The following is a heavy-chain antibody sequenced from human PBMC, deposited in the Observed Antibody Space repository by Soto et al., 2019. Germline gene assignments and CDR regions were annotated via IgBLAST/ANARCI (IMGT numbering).Heavy chain of an antibody. CDR3: AKVPPVVFIAAAGTDY. J-gene: IGHJ4*02. D-gene: IGHD6-13*01. V-gene: IGHV3-23*01. CDR1: GFTFSSYA. CDR2: ISGSGGST. Sequence: GGSLRLSCAASGFTFSSYAMSWVRQAPGKGLEWVSAISGSGGSTYYADSVKGRFTISRDNSKNTLYLQMNSLRAEDTAVYYCAKVPPVVFIAAAGTDYWGQGTLVTVS.